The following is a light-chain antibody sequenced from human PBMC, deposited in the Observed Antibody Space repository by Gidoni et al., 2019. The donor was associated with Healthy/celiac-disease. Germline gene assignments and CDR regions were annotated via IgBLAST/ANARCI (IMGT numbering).Light chain of an antibody. V-gene: IGLV3-1*01. J-gene: IGLJ2*01. CDR1: KLGDKY. CDR3: QAWDSSIPVV. CDR2: QDS. Sequence: SYALTQPPSVSVSPGQTASITCSGDKLGDKYACWYQQKPGQSPVLVIYQDSKRPSGIPERFSGSNSGNTATLTISGTQAMDEADYYCQAWDSSIPVVFGGGTKLTVL.